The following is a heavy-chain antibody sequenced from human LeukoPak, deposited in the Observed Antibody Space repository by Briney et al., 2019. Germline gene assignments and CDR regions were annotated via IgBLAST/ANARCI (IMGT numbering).Heavy chain of an antibody. Sequence: GGSLRLSCAASGFTFSNYVMNWVRQAPGKGLEWVSAISGSGGSTYYADSVKGRFTISRDNSKNTLYLQMNSLRAEDTAVYYCAKMHSSSWPEDEAFDIWGQGTMVTVSS. CDR1: GFTFSNYV. V-gene: IGHV3-23*01. J-gene: IGHJ3*02. CDR3: AKMHSSSWPEDEAFDI. D-gene: IGHD6-13*01. CDR2: ISGSGGST.